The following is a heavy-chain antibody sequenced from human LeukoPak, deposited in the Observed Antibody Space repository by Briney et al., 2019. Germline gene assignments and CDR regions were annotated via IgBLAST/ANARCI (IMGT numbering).Heavy chain of an antibody. CDR3: AKEGDVDTGSLDY. CDR1: GFTFSSYG. D-gene: IGHD5-18*01. CDR2: ISYDGNNK. V-gene: IGHV3-30*18. J-gene: IGHJ4*02. Sequence: GGSLRLSCAASGFTFSSYGMHWVRQAPGKGLEWVAVISYDGNNKYYADSVRGRFTISRDNSKNTLYLQMNSLRPEDTAVYYCAKEGDVDTGSLDYWGQGTLVTVSS.